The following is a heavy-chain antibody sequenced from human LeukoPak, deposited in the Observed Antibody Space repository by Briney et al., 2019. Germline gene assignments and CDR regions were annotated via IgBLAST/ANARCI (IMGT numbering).Heavy chain of an antibody. CDR2: IYYSGST. CDR1: GGSISSNHYY. V-gene: IGHV4-39*01. J-gene: IGHJ3*02. Sequence: PSETLSLTCSVSGGSISSNHYYWGWIRQPPGKGLEWIGSIYYSGSTYYNPSLKSRVTISVDTSKNQFSLKLSSVTAADTAVYYCACGAYYDILTGYNAFDIWGQGTMVTVSS. CDR3: ACGAYYDILTGYNAFDI. D-gene: IGHD3-9*01.